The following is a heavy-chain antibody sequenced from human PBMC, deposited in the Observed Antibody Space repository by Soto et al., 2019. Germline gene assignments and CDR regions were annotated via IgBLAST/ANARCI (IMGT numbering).Heavy chain of an antibody. Sequence: SETLSLTCYVSGGSITNYYWSWIRQPAGKGLAWIGRIYSSGSTAYSPSLKSRLTMSVDTSKNQFPLKVTSVTAADTAVYYCVRVGAVAANGGYFDYWGQGGPVTVSS. D-gene: IGHD6-19*01. CDR2: IYSSGST. CDR1: GGSITNYY. CDR3: VRVGAVAANGGYFDY. J-gene: IGHJ4*02. V-gene: IGHV4-4*07.